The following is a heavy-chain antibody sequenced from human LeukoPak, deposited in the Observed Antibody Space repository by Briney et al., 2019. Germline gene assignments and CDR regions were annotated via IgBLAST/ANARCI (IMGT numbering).Heavy chain of an antibody. CDR1: GFTFSSYS. D-gene: IGHD3-10*01. CDR3: ARVLGSYAVDY. J-gene: IGHJ4*02. Sequence: GGSLRLSCAASGFTFSSYSMNWVRQAPGKGLEWVSYISTSGTTKEYADSVKGRFTISRDNTKNSLYLQMNSLTVDDTAVYYCARVLGSYAVDYWGQGTLATVSS. CDR2: ISTSGTTK. V-gene: IGHV3-48*04.